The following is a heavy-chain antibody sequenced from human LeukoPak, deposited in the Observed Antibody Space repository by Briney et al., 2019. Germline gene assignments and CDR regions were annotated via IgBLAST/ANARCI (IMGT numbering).Heavy chain of an antibody. Sequence: PSETLSLTCIVSGASISSSSYCWGWIRQPPGKGLEWIGSIYYSGSTYYNPSLKSRVTISVDTSKNQFSLKLSSVTAADTAVYYCARRSVGFWGGYRYNWFDPWGQGTLVTVSS. CDR1: GASISSSSYC. CDR3: ARRSVGFWGGYRYNWFDP. CDR2: IYYSGST. D-gene: IGHD3-16*02. V-gene: IGHV4-39*01. J-gene: IGHJ5*02.